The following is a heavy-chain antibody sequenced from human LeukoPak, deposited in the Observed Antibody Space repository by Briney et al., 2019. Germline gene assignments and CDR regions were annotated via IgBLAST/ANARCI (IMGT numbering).Heavy chain of an antibody. CDR2: MNPNSGNT. Sequence: GASVKVSCKASGYTFTSYDSNWVRQATGQGLEWMGWMNPNSGNTGYAQKFQGRVTMTRNTSISTAYMELSSLRSEDTAVYYCARAHYYDSSGYYYFYYGMDVWGQGTTVTVSS. CDR3: ARAHYYDSSGYYYFYYGMDV. CDR1: GYTFTSYD. V-gene: IGHV1-8*01. J-gene: IGHJ6*02. D-gene: IGHD3-22*01.